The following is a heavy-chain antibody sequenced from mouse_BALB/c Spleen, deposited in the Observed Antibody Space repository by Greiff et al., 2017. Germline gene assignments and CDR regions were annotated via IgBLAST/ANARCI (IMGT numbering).Heavy chain of an antibody. CDR3: ARDYRYPFAY. V-gene: IGHV1-80*01. J-gene: IGHJ3*01. CDR2: IYPGDGDT. CDR1: GYAFSSYW. D-gene: IGHD2-14*01. Sequence: QVQLQQSGAELVRPGSSVKISCKASGYAFSSYWMNWVKQRPGQGLEWIGQIYPGDGDTNYNGKFKGKATLTADKSSSTAYMQLSSLTSEDSAVYFCARDYRYPFAYWGQGTLVTVSA.